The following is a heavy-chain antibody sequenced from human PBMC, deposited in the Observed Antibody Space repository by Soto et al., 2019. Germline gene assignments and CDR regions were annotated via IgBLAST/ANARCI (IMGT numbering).Heavy chain of an antibody. D-gene: IGHD6-13*01. Sequence: GGSLRLSCAASGFTFSLYEMTWVRQAPGKGLEWLSYISTSGSTIYHADSVKGRFTISRDNAKNSLFLQMNSLRAEDTAVYYCARDGQLFDYWGQGTLVTVSS. J-gene: IGHJ4*02. V-gene: IGHV3-48*03. CDR1: GFTFSLYE. CDR2: ISTSGSTI. CDR3: ARDGQLFDY.